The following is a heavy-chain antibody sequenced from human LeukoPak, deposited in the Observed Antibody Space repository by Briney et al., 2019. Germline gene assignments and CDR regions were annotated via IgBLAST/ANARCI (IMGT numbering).Heavy chain of an antibody. Sequence: GGSLRLSCAASGFTFDDYAMHWVRQAPGKGLEWVSGISWNSGYIGYEDSVRGRFTISRDNAKNSLYLQMNSLRAEDTALYYCAKGSYGSGSYVDYWGQGTLITVSS. V-gene: IGHV3-9*01. D-gene: IGHD3-10*01. CDR1: GFTFDDYA. J-gene: IGHJ4*02. CDR2: ISWNSGYI. CDR3: AKGSYGSGSYVDY.